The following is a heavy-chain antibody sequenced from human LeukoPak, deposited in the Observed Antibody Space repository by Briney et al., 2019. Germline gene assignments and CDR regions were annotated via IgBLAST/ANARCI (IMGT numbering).Heavy chain of an antibody. CDR2: ISSSSSTI. CDR1: GFTFSTYS. CDR3: AKDLRWFGKGYYGMDV. J-gene: IGHJ6*02. Sequence: PGGSLRLSCAASGFTFSTYSMNWVRQAPGKGLEWVSYISSSSSTIYYADSVKGRFTISRDNAKNTLYLQMNSLRAEDTAVYYCAKDLRWFGKGYYGMDVWGQGTTVTVSS. D-gene: IGHD3-10*01. V-gene: IGHV3-48*01.